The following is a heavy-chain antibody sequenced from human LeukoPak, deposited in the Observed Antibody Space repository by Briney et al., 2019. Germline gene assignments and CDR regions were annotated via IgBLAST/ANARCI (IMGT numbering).Heavy chain of an antibody. CDR1: GFTFSSYG. CDR2: IWYDGSNK. V-gene: IGHV3-33*01. J-gene: IGHJ4*02. CDR3: ARCSGVFGSSDY. Sequence: PGRSLRLSCAASGFTFSSYGMHWVRQAPGKGLEWVAIIWYDGSNKYYADSVKGRFTISRDNSKDTLYLQMNSLRAEDTAVYYCARCSGVFGSSDYWGQGTLVTVSS. D-gene: IGHD6-6*01.